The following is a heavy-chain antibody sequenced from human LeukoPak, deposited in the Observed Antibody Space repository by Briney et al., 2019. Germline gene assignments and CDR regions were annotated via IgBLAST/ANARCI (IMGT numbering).Heavy chain of an antibody. D-gene: IGHD6-19*01. CDR2: ISSSSSYI. V-gene: IGHV3-21*01. CDR1: GFTFSSYN. Sequence: GGSLRLSCAASGFTFSSYNMNWVRQAPGKGLEWVSSISSSSSYIYYADSVKGRFTISRDNAKNSLYLQMNSLRAEDTAVYYCARDLSAAFDFWGQGVLVTVSS. J-gene: IGHJ4*02. CDR3: ARDLSAAFDF.